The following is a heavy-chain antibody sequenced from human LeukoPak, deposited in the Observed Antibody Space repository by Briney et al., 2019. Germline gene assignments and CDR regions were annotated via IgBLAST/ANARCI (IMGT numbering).Heavy chain of an antibody. CDR2: IYSGGST. CDR1: GFTVSSNY. J-gene: IGHJ3*02. CDR3: ARGERLRTDAFDI. Sequence: GGSLRLSCAASGFTVSSNYMSWVRQAPGKGLEWVSVIYSGGSTYYADSVKGRFTISRDNSKNTLYLQMNSLRAEDTAVYYCARGERLRTDAFDIWGQGTMVTVSS. V-gene: IGHV3-66*01. D-gene: IGHD4-17*01.